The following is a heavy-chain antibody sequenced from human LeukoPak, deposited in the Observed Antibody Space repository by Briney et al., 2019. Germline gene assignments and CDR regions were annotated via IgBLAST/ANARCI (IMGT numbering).Heavy chain of an antibody. CDR2: ISGRAAST. V-gene: IGHV3-23*01. CDR3: AKALVVAVDASRAFDN. CDR1: GFTFSSYS. D-gene: IGHD2-15*01. Sequence: GGSLRLSCAASGFTFSSYSMNWVRQAPGKGLEWVSGISGRAASTYYADSVKGRFTISRDNSKNMLYLHMNSLRGEDTAIYYCAKALVVAVDASRAFDNWGQGTLVTVSS. J-gene: IGHJ4*02.